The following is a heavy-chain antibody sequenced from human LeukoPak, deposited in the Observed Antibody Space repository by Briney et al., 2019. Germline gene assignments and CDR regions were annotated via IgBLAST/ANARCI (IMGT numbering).Heavy chain of an antibody. D-gene: IGHD3-22*01. CDR1: GGTFSSHG. V-gene: IGHV1-69*05. CDR3: ARRWPHSSGYYLFDY. Sequence: GSSVKDSCKASGGTFSSHGFSWVRQAPGQGLEWVGGIIPIFGATNYAQKFQGRVTITTDDSTSTGYMELSSLRSEDTAVYYCARRWPHSSGYYLFDYWGQGTLVTVSS. CDR2: IIPIFGAT. J-gene: IGHJ4*02.